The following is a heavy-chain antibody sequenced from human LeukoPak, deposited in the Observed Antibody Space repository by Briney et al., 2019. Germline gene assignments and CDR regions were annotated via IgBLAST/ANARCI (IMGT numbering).Heavy chain of an antibody. D-gene: IGHD3-22*01. V-gene: IGHV3-23*03. J-gene: IGHJ3*02. CDR3: AKTRHYYDSSGYHDAFDI. CDR2: IYSGGST. CDR1: GFTFSSYW. Sequence: GGSLRLSCAASGFTFSSYWMSWVRQAPGKGLEWVSIIYSGGSTYYADSVKGRFTISRDNSKNTLYLQMNSLRAEDTAVYYCAKTRHYYDSSGYHDAFDIWGQGTMVTVSS.